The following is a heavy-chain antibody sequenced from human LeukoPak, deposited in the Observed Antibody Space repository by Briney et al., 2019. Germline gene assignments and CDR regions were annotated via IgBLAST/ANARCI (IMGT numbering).Heavy chain of an antibody. CDR1: GFTFSAYA. J-gene: IGHJ3*02. CDR2: IHGGGTSE. D-gene: IGHD4-17*01. CDR3: ARDPSGDYIGAFDM. Sequence: GGSLRLSCTASGFTFSAYAMMWVRQAPGKGPEGVSGIHGGGTSEFYADSVKGRFRISRDNSKDTLFLQMNSLRAEDTAVYYCARDPSGDYIGAFDMWGRGTMVTVSS. V-gene: IGHV3-23*01.